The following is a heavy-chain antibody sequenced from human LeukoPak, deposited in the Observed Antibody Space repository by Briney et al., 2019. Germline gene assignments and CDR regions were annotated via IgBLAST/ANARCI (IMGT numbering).Heavy chain of an antibody. D-gene: IGHD2-2*01. Sequence: PGGSLRLSCAASGFTFSSYWMHWVRQAPGKGLEWVGRIKSKTDGGTTDYAAPVKGRFTISRDDSKNTLYLQMNSLKTEDTAVYYCTTLGYCSSTSCYAPIFADYWGQGTLVTVSS. CDR3: TTLGYCSSTSCYAPIFADY. J-gene: IGHJ4*02. V-gene: IGHV3-15*01. CDR2: IKSKTDGGTT. CDR1: GFTFSSYW.